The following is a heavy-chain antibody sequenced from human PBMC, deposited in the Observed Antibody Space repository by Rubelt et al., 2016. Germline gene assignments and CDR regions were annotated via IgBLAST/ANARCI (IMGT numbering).Heavy chain of an antibody. J-gene: IGHJ3*02. CDR2: IGGSDGRT. CDR1: GFIFSTYA. Sequence: ELQLVESGGGLVKSGGSLRLSCAGSGFIFSTYALSWVRQAPGKGPEWVSNIGGSDGRTYYADSVKGRFTISRDNSKNTLYLQMNSLRVEDTAIYYCASARGGRYGDAFDMWGQGTVVTVSS. CDR3: ASARGGRYGDAFDM. V-gene: IGHV3-23*04. D-gene: IGHD3-16*02.